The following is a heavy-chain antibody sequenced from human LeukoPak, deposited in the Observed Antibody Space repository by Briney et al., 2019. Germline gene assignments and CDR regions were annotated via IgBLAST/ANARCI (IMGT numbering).Heavy chain of an antibody. J-gene: IGHJ4*02. Sequence: PGGSLRLSCAASGFTFSNYWMHWVRQAPGKGLVWVSRINTEGTTTSYADSVEGRFTISRDNAKNTLYLQMNSLRSEDTAMYYCARSPAHSNFDHWGQGTLVTVYS. CDR1: GFTFSNYW. CDR2: INTEGTTT. V-gene: IGHV3-74*01. CDR3: ARSPAHSNFDH.